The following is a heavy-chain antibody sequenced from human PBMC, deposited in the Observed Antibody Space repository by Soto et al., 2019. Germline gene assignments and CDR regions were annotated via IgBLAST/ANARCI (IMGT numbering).Heavy chain of an antibody. Sequence: SETLSLTCTVSGGSISSGGYYWSWIRQHPGKGLEWIGYIYYSGSTYYNPSLKSRVTISVDTSKNQFSLKLSSVTAADTAVYYCARGYQGNYYGMDVWGKGTTVTVSS. CDR3: ARGYQGNYYGMDV. D-gene: IGHD3-16*02. CDR2: IYYSGST. J-gene: IGHJ6*04. V-gene: IGHV4-31*03. CDR1: GGSISSGGYY.